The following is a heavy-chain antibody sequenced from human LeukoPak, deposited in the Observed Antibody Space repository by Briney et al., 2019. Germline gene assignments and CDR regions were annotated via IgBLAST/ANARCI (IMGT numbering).Heavy chain of an antibody. CDR3: ARDSHYYDSSGYSDY. V-gene: IGHV3-7*01. D-gene: IGHD3-22*01. CDR1: GFTFSSYW. CDR2: IKQDGSEK. J-gene: IGHJ4*02. Sequence: PGGSLRLSCAASGFTFSSYWMCWVRQAPGKGLEWVANIKQDGSEKYYVDSVKGRFTISRDNAKNSLYLQMNRLRAEDTAVYYCARDSHYYDSSGYSDYWGQGTLVTVSS.